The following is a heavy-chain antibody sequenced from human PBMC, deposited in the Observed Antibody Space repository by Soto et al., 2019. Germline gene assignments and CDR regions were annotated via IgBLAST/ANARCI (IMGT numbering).Heavy chain of an antibody. CDR3: ARHNYGSGSTYFDY. J-gene: IGHJ4*02. D-gene: IGHD3-10*01. V-gene: IGHV4-59*08. Sequence: SETLSLTCTVSGGSISSYYLSWFRLPPGKGLEWIGYIYYSGSTDYNPSLKSRVTISVDTSKNQFSLKLNSMTAADTAVYYCARHNYGSGSTYFDYWGQGTLVT. CDR2: IYYSGST. CDR1: GGSISSYY.